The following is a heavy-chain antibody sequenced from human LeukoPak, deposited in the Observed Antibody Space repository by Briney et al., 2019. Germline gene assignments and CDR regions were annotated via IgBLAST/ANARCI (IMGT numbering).Heavy chain of an antibody. V-gene: IGHV3-23*01. J-gene: IGHJ4*02. CDR1: GFIFSNYG. Sequence: GGSLRLSCAASGFIFSNYGMNWVRQAPGKGLEWVAAISASGSATSYADSVRGRFTISRDNSKSTTYLQMNSLRAEDTAVFYCAKDLYLRDFWGGYFDYWGQGIPVTVPS. CDR3: AKDLYLRDFWGGYFDY. D-gene: IGHD3-3*01. CDR2: ISASGSAT.